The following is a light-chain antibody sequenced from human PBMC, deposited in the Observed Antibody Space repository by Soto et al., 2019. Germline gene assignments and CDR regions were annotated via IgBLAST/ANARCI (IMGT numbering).Light chain of an antibody. V-gene: IGKV1-5*03. Sequence: DIPMTQSPSTLSASVGDRVTITCRASQSISSWLAWYQQKPGTAPNLLIYKASTLQSGVPSRFSGSGSGTEFTLTISSLQPDDSATYYCQQYRDNWTFGQGTKVEIK. CDR2: KAS. J-gene: IGKJ1*01. CDR3: QQYRDNWT. CDR1: QSISSW.